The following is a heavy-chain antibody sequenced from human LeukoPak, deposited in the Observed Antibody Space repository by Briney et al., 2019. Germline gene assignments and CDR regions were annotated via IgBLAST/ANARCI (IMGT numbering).Heavy chain of an antibody. CDR1: GFTFNTYA. D-gene: IGHD2-15*01. CDR2: ISTGGTST. V-gene: IGHV3-23*01. J-gene: IGHJ4*01. CDR3: AKASPGGSCPLD. Sequence: GSLRLSCAASGFTFNTYAMNWVRQAPGKGLEWVSTISTGGTSTYYADSVKGRFTISRDNSKNTLYLQVSSLRAEDTAVYYCAKASPGGSCPLDWGQGTLVTVSS.